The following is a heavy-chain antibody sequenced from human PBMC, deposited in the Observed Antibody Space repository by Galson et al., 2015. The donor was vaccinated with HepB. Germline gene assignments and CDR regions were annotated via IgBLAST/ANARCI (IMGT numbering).Heavy chain of an antibody. CDR2: ISDSGNTI. J-gene: IGHJ5*02. V-gene: IGHV3-11*01. CDR3: ARAALGWFDP. D-gene: IGHD6-25*01. CDR1: GFRFSDYY. Sequence: LRLSCAASGFRFSDYYMTWIRQAPGKGLEWISYISDSGNTIYYADSVRGRFTISRDNANNSLYLQMNSLRAEDTAVYYCARAALGWFDPWGQGTLVTVSS.